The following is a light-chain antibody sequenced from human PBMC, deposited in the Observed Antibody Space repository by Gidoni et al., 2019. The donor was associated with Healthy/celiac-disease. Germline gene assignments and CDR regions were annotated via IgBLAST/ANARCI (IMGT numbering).Light chain of an antibody. J-gene: IGKJ4*01. CDR2: AAS. CDR1: QGIRSW. CDR3: QQANSFPPT. Sequence: DIQMAQSPSSVSASVGDRVTITCRASQGIRSWLSWYQQKPGKAPKLLIYAASSLQSGVTARFSGSGSGTDVTLTISSLQTEDFETYYCQQANSFPPTFGGGTKVEIK. V-gene: IGKV1-12*01.